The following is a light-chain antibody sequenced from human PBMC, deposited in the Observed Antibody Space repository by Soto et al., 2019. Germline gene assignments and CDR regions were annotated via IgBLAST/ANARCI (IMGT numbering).Light chain of an antibody. CDR2: SNN. J-gene: IGLJ1*01. CDR1: SSNIGSHT. Sequence: QSVLTQPPSVSGTPAQRVTISCSGSSSNIGSHTVNWYQQLPGTAPRLLIYSNNQRPSGVPDRFSGSKSGTSASLAISGLQSEDEADYYCGTWDDSLTGYVFGTGTKLTVL. CDR3: GTWDDSLTGYV. V-gene: IGLV1-44*01.